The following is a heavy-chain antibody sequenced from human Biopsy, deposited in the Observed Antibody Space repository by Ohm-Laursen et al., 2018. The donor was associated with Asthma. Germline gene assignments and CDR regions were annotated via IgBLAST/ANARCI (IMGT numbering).Heavy chain of an antibody. Sequence: SLRLSCSASGFSFSNFAIHWVRQAPGKGLEWVGVISKDASTQDHADSVKGRFTMARDNSKNTLDLQMNSLREEDTAVYYCVRDGTHDAFDIWGQGTVVSVSS. J-gene: IGHJ3*02. D-gene: IGHD1-1*01. CDR1: GFSFSNFA. V-gene: IGHV3-30*01. CDR2: ISKDASTQ. CDR3: VRDGTHDAFDI.